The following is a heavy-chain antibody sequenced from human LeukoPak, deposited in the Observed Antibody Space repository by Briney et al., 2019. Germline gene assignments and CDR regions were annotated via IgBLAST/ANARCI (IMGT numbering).Heavy chain of an antibody. V-gene: IGHV1-2*02. Sequence: ASVKVSCKASGYTFTGYYMHWVRQAPGQGLEWMGWINPNSGGTNYAQKFQGRVTMTRDTSISTAYMELSRLGSDDTAVYYCASTSDGSYYDSSGYYDPTNYGMDVWGQGTTVTVSS. CDR1: GYTFTGYY. J-gene: IGHJ6*02. CDR3: ASTSDGSYYDSSGYYDPTNYGMDV. D-gene: IGHD3-22*01. CDR2: INPNSGGT.